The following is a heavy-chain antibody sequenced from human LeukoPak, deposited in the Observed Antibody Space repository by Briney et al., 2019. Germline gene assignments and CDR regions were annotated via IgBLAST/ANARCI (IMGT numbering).Heavy chain of an antibody. CDR1: GGSISSGSYY. CDR2: IYTSGST. V-gene: IGHV4-61*02. J-gene: IGHJ4*02. D-gene: IGHD5-18*01. Sequence: SQTLSLTCTVSGGSISSGSYYWSWIRQPAGKGLEWIGRIYTSGSTNYNPSLKSRVTISIDTSKNHFSLRLSSVTAADTASYYCARGYAYGPNYYFDYWGQGTLVTVSS. CDR3: ARGYAYGPNYYFDY.